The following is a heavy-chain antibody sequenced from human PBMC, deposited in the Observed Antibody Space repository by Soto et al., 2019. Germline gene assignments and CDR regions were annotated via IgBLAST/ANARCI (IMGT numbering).Heavy chain of an antibody. D-gene: IGHD2-15*01. Sequence: SETLSLTCTVSGGSISSYYWSWIRQPPGKGLEWIGYIYYSGSTNYNPSLKSRVTISVDTSKNQFSLKLSSVTAADTAVYYCARHLAVVVAFDPWGQGTLVTVSS. CDR3: ARHLAVVVAFDP. CDR1: GGSISSYY. J-gene: IGHJ5*02. CDR2: IYYSGST. V-gene: IGHV4-59*08.